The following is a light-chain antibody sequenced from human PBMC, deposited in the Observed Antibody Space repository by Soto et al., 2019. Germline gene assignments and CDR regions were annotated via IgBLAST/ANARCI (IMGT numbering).Light chain of an antibody. J-gene: IGLJ1*01. CDR1: SPNIGKNF. CDR2: ENN. V-gene: IGLV1-51*02. Sequence: QSALTQPPSVSAAPGQKVTISCSGSSPNIGKNFVSWYQQLPGTAPKLLIYENNKRPSGIPDRFSGSKSGTSATLGITGLQTGDEADYYCGTWDSSLSAGIFGTGTKVTVL. CDR3: GTWDSSLSAGI.